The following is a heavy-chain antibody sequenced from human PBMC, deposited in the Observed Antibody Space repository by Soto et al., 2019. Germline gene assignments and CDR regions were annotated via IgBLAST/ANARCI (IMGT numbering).Heavy chain of an antibody. CDR1: GFTFGSYG. CDR3: ARSVYGDYESYDGMDV. D-gene: IGHD4-17*01. V-gene: IGHV3-33*01. CDR2: IWYDGSNK. J-gene: IGHJ6*02. Sequence: QVHLAESGGGVVQPGSSLRLSCAASGFTFGSYGMHWVRRAPGKGLEWVAVIWYDGSNKYYADSVKGRFTISRDNSKNTYFLQMNSLRGEDTAVYYCARSVYGDYESYDGMDVWGQGTTVPISS.